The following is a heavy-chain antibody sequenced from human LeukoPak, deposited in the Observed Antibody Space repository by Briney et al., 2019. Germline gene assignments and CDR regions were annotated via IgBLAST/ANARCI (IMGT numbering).Heavy chain of an antibody. CDR2: IQEDGSAQ. CDR1: GFIFSNYW. J-gene: IGHJ4*02. D-gene: IGHD4-17*01. CDR3: ARVAYGDRY. V-gene: IGHV3-7*01. Sequence: GGSLRLSCAASGFIFSNYWMSWVRQAPGKGLEWVGNIQEDGSAQYYVDSVKGRFTISRDNAKNSLYLQMNSLRVDDTAVYYCARVAYGDRYWGQGTLVTVSS.